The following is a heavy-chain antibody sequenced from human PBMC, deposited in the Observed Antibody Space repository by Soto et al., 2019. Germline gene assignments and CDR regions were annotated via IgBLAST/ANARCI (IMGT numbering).Heavy chain of an antibody. CDR3: ASPRFLEWPSEYYFDY. CDR2: IIPIFGTA. Sequence: GASVKVSCKASGGPFSSYAISWARQAPGQGLEWMGGIIPIFGTANYAQKFQGRVTITADESTSTAYMEPSSLRSEDTAVYYCASPRFLEWPSEYYFDYWGQGTLVTVSS. CDR1: GGPFSSYA. V-gene: IGHV1-69*13. D-gene: IGHD3-3*01. J-gene: IGHJ4*02.